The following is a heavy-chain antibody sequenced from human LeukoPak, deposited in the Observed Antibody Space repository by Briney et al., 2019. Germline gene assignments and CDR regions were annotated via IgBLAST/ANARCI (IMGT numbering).Heavy chain of an antibody. V-gene: IGHV3-21*01. D-gene: IGHD3-9*01. CDR1: GFTFSSYS. CDR2: ISSSSSYI. CDR3: ARGGRLNYDILSC. Sequence: PGGSLRLSCAASGFTFSSYSMNWVRQAPGKGLEWVSSISSSSSYIYYADSVKGRFTISRDNAKNSLYLQMNSLRAEDTAVYYCARGGRLNYDILSCWGQGTLVTVSS. J-gene: IGHJ4*02.